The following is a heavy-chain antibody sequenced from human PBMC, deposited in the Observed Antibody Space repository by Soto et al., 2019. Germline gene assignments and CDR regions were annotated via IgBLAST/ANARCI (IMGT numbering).Heavy chain of an antibody. CDR1: GGSISSYY. CDR3: ARDFWGSSLPGRYAFDI. D-gene: IGHD6-13*01. J-gene: IGHJ3*02. CDR2: IYTSGST. Sequence: SETLSLTCTVSGGSISSYYWSWIRQPAGKGLEWIGRIYTSGSTNYNPSLKSRVTMSVDTSKNQFSLKLSSVTAADTAVYYCARDFWGSSLPGRYAFDIWGQGTMVTVSS. V-gene: IGHV4-4*07.